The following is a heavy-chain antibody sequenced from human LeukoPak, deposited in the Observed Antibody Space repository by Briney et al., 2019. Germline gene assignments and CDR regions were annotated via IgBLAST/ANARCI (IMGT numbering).Heavy chain of an antibody. V-gene: IGHV4-34*01. CDR2: INHSGST. CDR3: ARHGCSSTSCYSDY. J-gene: IGHJ4*02. CDR1: GGSFSGYY. Sequence: KPSETLSLTCAVYGGSFSGYYWSWIRQPPGKGLEWIGEINHSGSTNYNPSLKSRVTISVDTSKNQFSLKLSSVTAADTAVYYCARHGCSSTSCYSDYWGQGTLVTVSS. D-gene: IGHD2-2*02.